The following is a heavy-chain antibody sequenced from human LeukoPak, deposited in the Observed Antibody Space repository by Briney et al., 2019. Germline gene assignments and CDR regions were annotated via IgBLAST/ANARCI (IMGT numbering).Heavy chain of an antibody. Sequence: GGSLRLSCAASGFTFSSYGMNWVRQAPGKGLEWVAVISYDGSNKYYADSVKGRFTISRDNSKNTLYLQMNSLRAEDTAVYYCAKHRSSWLIDYWGQGTLVIVSS. J-gene: IGHJ4*02. D-gene: IGHD6-6*01. CDR3: AKHRSSWLIDY. CDR2: ISYDGSNK. V-gene: IGHV3-30*18. CDR1: GFTFSSYG.